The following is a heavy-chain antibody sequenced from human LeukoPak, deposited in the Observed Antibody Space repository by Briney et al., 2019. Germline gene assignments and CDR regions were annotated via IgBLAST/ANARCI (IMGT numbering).Heavy chain of an antibody. CDR1: GGSFSGYY. J-gene: IGHJ4*02. CDR3: ARGRYIGSYFDY. Sequence: SETLSLTCAVYGGSFSGYYWSWIRQPPGKGLEWIGEINHSGSTYYNPSLKSRVTIPVDTSKNQFSLKLSSVTAADTAVYYCARGRYIGSYFDYWGQGTLVTVSS. D-gene: IGHD1-26*01. V-gene: IGHV4-34*01. CDR2: INHSGST.